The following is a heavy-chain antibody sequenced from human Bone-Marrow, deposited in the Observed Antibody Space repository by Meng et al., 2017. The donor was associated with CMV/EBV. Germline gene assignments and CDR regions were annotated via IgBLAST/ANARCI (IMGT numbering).Heavy chain of an antibody. Sequence: SRSLSCTNSGFTVSGDWMLWVRQAPGKGLEWVSLIKKDGTNTKYADSVKGRFTVSRDNAKNTMYLQMNRLRAEDTALYYCTYMSRGHWGQGTLVTVSS. D-gene: IGHD3-10*01. V-gene: IGHV3-74*01. J-gene: IGHJ4*02. CDR2: IKKDGTNT. CDR1: GFTVSGDW. CDR3: TYMSRGH.